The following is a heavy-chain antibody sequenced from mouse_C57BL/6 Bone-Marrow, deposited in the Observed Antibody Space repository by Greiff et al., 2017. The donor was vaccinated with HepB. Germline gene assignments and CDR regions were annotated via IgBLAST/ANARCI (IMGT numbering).Heavy chain of an antibody. CDR3: ARGPFITTVVSPYAMDY. J-gene: IGHJ4*01. CDR2: IDPSDSYT. D-gene: IGHD1-1*01. CDR1: GYTFTSYW. Sequence: QVQLQQPGAELVRPGTSVKLSCKASGYTFTSYWMHWVKQRPGQGLEWIGVIDPSDSYTNYNQKFKGKATLTVDTSSSTAYMQLSSLTSEDSAVYYCARGPFITTVVSPYAMDYWGQGTSVTVSS. V-gene: IGHV1-59*01.